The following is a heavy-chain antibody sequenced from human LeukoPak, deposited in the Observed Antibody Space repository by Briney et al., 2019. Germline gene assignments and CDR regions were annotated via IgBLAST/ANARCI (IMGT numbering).Heavy chain of an antibody. CDR2: INHSGST. Sequence: PSETLSLTCAVYGGSFSGYYWGWIRQPPGKGLEWIGEINHSGSTNYNPSLKSRVTISVDTSKNQFSLKLSSVTAADTAVYYCARGRLRLYYYYGMDVWGQGTTVTVSS. V-gene: IGHV4-34*01. CDR1: GGSFSGYY. D-gene: IGHD4-17*01. J-gene: IGHJ6*02. CDR3: ARGRLRLYYYYGMDV.